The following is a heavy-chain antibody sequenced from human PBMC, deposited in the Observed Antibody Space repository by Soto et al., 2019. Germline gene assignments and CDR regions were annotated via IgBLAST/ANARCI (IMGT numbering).Heavy chain of an antibody. Sequence: SETLSLTRTVSRGSISTYYWSWIRQPPGKGLECIGYIYYNGNTNYNPSLKSRVTISVDTSKNQFTLNLNSVTAADTAVYYCARHATRSYDYWGQGTLVTVSS. J-gene: IGHJ4*02. V-gene: IGHV4-59*08. CDR3: ARHATRSYDY. CDR2: IYYNGNT. CDR1: RGSISTYY.